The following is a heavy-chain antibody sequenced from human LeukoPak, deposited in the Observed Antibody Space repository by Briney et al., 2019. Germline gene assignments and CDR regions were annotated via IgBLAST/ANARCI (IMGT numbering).Heavy chain of an antibody. D-gene: IGHD3-22*01. V-gene: IGHV4-39*01. CDR3: ARHEYYYDSSGLSGFDY. J-gene: IGHJ4*02. CDR2: IYYSGST. CDR1: GGSISSSSYY. Sequence: PSETLSLTCTVSGGSISSSSYYWGWIRQPQGKGLEWFGSIYYSGSTYYNPSLKSRVTISVDTSKNQFSLKLSSVTAADTAVYYCARHEYYYDSSGLSGFDYWGQGTLVTVSS.